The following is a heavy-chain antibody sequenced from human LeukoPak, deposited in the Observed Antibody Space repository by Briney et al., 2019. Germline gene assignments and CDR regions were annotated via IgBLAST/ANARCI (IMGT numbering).Heavy chain of an antibody. CDR1: GFTFSSYA. Sequence: GGSLRLSCAASGFTFSSYAMSWVRQAPGKGLEWVSGISGSGDNTYYADSVKGRFTISRDNSKNTLYLQMNSLRAEDTAVYYCAKDEDTGYYTYYFDYWGQGTLVTVSS. D-gene: IGHD3/OR15-3a*01. CDR3: AKDEDTGYYTYYFDY. CDR2: ISGSGDNT. V-gene: IGHV3-23*01. J-gene: IGHJ4*02.